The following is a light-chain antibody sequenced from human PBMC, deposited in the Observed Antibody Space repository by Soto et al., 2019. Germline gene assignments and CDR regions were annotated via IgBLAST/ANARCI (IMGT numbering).Light chain of an antibody. CDR1: SSDIGTYNY. V-gene: IGLV2-14*01. Sequence: QSVLTQPASMSGSPGQSITISCTGTSSDIGTYNYVSWYQQHPGKVPKLMIYEVSNRPSGVSNRFSGSKSGNAASLTISGLQAEDEADYYCSSYTSSSTFLLFGGGTKLTVL. J-gene: IGLJ2*01. CDR3: SSYTSSSTFLL. CDR2: EVS.